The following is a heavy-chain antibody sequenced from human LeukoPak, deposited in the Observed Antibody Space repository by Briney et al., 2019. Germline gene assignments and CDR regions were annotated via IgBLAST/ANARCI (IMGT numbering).Heavy chain of an antibody. CDR3: ARDRPAVRTGSGTYYSAEGYFDL. Sequence: PGRSLGLSCAASGFTFSTYAMHWVRQAPGKGLEWVTVISYDGSNKYYADSVKGRFTFSRDNSKNTLYLQMNSLRAEDTAIYYCARDRPAVRTGSGTYYSAEGYFDLWGRGTLVTVSS. CDR2: ISYDGSNK. CDR1: GFTFSTYA. D-gene: IGHD3-10*01. J-gene: IGHJ2*01. V-gene: IGHV3-30-3*01.